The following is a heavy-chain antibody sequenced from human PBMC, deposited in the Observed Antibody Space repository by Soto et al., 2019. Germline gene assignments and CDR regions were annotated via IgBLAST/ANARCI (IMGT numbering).Heavy chain of an antibody. CDR1: GFTFTRYS. Sequence: EGQLVESGGGLVKPGGSLRLSCAASGFTFTRYSMNWVRQAPGKGLEWVSSISSTTNYIYYGDSMNGRFTISRDNVKKSLYLEMNSLRAEDTAVYDCARESEDLTSNFDYWGQGTLVTVSS. CDR3: ARESEDLTSNFDY. CDR2: ISSTTNYI. J-gene: IGHJ4*02. V-gene: IGHV3-21*01.